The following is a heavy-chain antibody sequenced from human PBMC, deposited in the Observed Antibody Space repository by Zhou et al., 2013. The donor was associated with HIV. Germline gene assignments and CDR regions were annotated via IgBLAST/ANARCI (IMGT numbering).Heavy chain of an antibody. CDR3: TASLGMGGTLADY. V-gene: IGHV3-53*02. D-gene: IGHD1-26*01. CDR2: VYADGRT. J-gene: IGHJ4*02. Sequence: EVQLVETGGGLIQPGESLRLSCAASGLTVSTKIMSWVRQAPGRGLEWVSVVYADGRTYYADSVKGRFTMSRDTSKNTLCLQMSSLRADDTGVYYCTASLGMGGTLADYWGQGIPGHRLL. CDR1: GLTVSTKI.